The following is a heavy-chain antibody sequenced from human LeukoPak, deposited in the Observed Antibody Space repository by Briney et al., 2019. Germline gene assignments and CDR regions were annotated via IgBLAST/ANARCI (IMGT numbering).Heavy chain of an antibody. J-gene: IGHJ4*02. V-gene: IGHV4-59*12. D-gene: IGHD6-13*01. CDR1: GGSISNYY. CDR3: ARDLSVAAAGKYED. Sequence: SETLSLTCTVSGGSISNYYWGWIRQPPGKGLEWIGHIYYSGSTNYNPALKSRVTISVDTSKNQFSLKLSSVTAADTAVYYCARDLSVAAAGKYEDWGQGTLVTVSS. CDR2: IYYSGST.